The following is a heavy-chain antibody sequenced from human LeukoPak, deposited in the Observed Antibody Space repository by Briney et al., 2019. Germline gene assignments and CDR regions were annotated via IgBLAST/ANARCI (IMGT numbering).Heavy chain of an antibody. CDR3: ARVDCSGGSCYFDY. CDR2: INSDGSST. Sequence: PGGSLRLSCAASGFTFSSYWMHWVRQAPGKGLVWVSRINSDGSSTSYADSVKGRFTISRDNAKNTLYLQMSSLRAEDTAVYYCARVDCSGGSCYFDYWGQGTLGTVTS. CDR1: GFTFSSYW. D-gene: IGHD2-15*01. J-gene: IGHJ4*02. V-gene: IGHV3-74*01.